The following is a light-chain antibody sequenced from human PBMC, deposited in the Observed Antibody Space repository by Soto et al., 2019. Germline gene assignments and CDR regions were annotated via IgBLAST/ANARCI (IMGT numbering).Light chain of an antibody. CDR3: QQRSNWPPGGA. J-gene: IGKJ1*01. CDR2: DSS. V-gene: IGKV3-11*01. CDR1: HSVGSY. Sequence: EIVLTQSPATLSLSPGERATLSCRASHSVGSYLAWYQQKPGQAPRLLIYDSSNRATGIPARFSGSGSGTDFTLTISSLEPEDFAVYYCQQRSNWPPGGAFGQGTKVDIK.